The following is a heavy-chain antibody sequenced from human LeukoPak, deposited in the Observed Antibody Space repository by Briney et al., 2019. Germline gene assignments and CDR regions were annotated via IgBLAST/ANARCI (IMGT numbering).Heavy chain of an antibody. D-gene: IGHD3-22*01. CDR2: INHSGST. CDR3: ARGPSIRYYDGSGYYYSDY. J-gene: IGHJ4*02. CDR1: GGFFSDYY. V-gene: IGHV4-34*01. Sequence: SETLSLTCAVYGGFFSDYYWTWIRQPPGKGLEWIGEINHSGSTNYNPSLKSRVSISVETSKNQFSLNLDSVTAADTAVYYCARGPSIRYYDGSGYYYSDYWGQGTLVTAST.